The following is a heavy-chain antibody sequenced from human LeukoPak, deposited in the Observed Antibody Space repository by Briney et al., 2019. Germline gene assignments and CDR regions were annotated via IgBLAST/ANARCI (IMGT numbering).Heavy chain of an antibody. CDR1: GFTFSSYG. J-gene: IGHJ4*02. CDR2: ISYDGSNK. V-gene: IGHV3-30*03. CDR3: VRGDIDY. D-gene: IGHD5-24*01. Sequence: GRSLRLSCAASGFTFSSYGMHWVRQAPGKGLEWVAVISYDGSNKYYADSVKGRFTISRDNAKNSLDLQMNNLRVEDTAVYYCVRGDIDYWGQGALVTVSS.